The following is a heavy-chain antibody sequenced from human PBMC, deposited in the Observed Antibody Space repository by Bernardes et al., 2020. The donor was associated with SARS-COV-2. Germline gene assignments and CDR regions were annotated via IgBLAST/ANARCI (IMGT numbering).Heavy chain of an antibody. Sequence: SKTLSPICTVSVGSISSSNYYWGWIRQPSGQGLECMASVYSIASSYYYPSLQSRVRAFVDTSKNQFSLRLSFVAAADTAIYYCAGSSCGIDCYIGGLRSWDYGMDVWGQGTTVTVSS. D-gene: IGHD2-21*01. V-gene: IGHV4-39*01. CDR2: VYSIASS. J-gene: IGHJ6*02. CDR3: AGSSCGIDCYIGGLRSWDYGMDV. CDR1: VGSISSSNYY.